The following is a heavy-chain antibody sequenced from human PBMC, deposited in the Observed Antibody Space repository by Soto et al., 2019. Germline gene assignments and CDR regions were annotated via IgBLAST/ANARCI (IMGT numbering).Heavy chain of an antibody. Sequence: EVQLLESGGGLVQPGGSLRLSCAASGFTLRNYAIIWVRQAPGKGLEWVSVVSGSGDWTNYADSVKGRFTISRDNSKNPVYLQMNSLRAEDTAVYYCAKGWTPAAIAGFYYHAMDVWGQGTTVTVSS. CDR3: AKGWTPAAIAGFYYHAMDV. CDR1: GFTLRNYA. J-gene: IGHJ6*02. V-gene: IGHV3-23*01. D-gene: IGHD2-2*02. CDR2: VSGSGDWT.